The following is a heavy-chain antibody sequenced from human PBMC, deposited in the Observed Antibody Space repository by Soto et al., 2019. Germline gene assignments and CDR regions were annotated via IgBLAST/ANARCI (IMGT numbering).Heavy chain of an antibody. J-gene: IGHJ4*02. Sequence: GASVKVSCKASGGTFSSYTISWVRQAPGQGLEWMGWINPNSGGTNYAQKFQGWVTMTRDTSISTAYMELSRLRSDDTAVYYCARETRDHALDYWGQGTLVTVSS. CDR3: ARETRDHALDY. CDR2: INPNSGGT. V-gene: IGHV1-2*04. D-gene: IGHD1-1*01. CDR1: GGTFSSYT.